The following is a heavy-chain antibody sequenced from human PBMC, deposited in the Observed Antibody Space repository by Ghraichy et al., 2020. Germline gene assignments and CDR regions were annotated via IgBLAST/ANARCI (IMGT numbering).Heavy chain of an antibody. J-gene: IGHJ4*02. CDR2: LSARTGKT. V-gene: IGHV3-23*01. D-gene: IGHD2-21*01. CDR1: GFTFSGYA. CDR3: ARFSDFGGDCPWDY. Sequence: LSLTCAASGFTFSGYAMSWVRQAPGKGPEWISSLSARTGKTFYADTVNGRFTISSDVSQNTLYLQLNNLGADDAARYYCARFSDFGGDCPWDYWGPGTLVSVSS.